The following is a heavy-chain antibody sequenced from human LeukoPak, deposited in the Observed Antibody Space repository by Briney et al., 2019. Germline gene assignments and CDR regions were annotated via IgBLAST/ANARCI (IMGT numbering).Heavy chain of an antibody. J-gene: IGHJ4*02. CDR3: ARARGGGYDSSGYYSYYFDY. D-gene: IGHD3-22*01. V-gene: IGHV3-7*01. CDR2: IKQGGSEK. CDR1: GFTFSSYW. Sequence: GGSVRLSCAASGFTFSSYWMSWVRQAPGKGLGWVANIKQGGSEKYYVDSVKGRFTISRDNAKNSLYLQMNSLRAEDTAVYYCARARGGGYDSSGYYSYYFDYWGQGTLVTVSS.